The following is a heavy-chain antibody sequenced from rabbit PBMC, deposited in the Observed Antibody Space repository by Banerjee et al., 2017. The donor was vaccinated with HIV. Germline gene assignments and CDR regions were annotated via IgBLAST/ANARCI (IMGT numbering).Heavy chain of an antibody. D-gene: IGHD4-1*01. CDR2: ITYGGSA. Sequence: QEQLEESGGDLVKPEGSLTLTCTASGFSFSNGYVMCWVRQAPGKGLEWIGYITYGGSAYYASWVKGRFTISRDNAQNTVSLQLNSLTAADTATYFCLRRWHSSAWGADLWGQGTLVTVS. J-gene: IGHJ4*01. V-gene: IGHV1S45*01. CDR3: LRRWHSSAWGADL. CDR1: GFSFSNGYV.